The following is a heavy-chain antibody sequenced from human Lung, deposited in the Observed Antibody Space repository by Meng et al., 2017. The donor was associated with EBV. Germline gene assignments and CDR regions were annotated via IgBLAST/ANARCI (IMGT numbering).Heavy chain of an antibody. V-gene: IGHV3-30*18. CDR3: AKDGPHYFDH. CDR1: GFTFNDYG. CDR2: ISFDGTNE. J-gene: IGHJ4*02. Sequence: QGHVVAAGGGVVQPGRSLRLSCATSGFTFNDYGIHWVRQAPGKGLEWVAVISFDGTNEYYADSVKGRFTISRDDSKNTSSLQMGALRAEDTAVYYCAKDGPHYFDHWGAGTLVTVSS.